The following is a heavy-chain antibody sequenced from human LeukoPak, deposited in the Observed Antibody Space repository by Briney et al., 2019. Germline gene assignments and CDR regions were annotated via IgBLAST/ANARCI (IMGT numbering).Heavy chain of an antibody. CDR2: INHSGST. V-gene: IGHV4-34*01. Sequence: SETLSLTCAVYGGSFSGYYWSWIRQPPGKGLEWIGEINHSGSTNYNPSLKSRVTISVDTSKNQFSLKLSSVTAADTAVYYCARLGVSYYYYYMDVWGKGTTVTISS. CDR3: ARLGVSYYYYYMDV. D-gene: IGHD3-16*01. J-gene: IGHJ6*03. CDR1: GGSFSGYY.